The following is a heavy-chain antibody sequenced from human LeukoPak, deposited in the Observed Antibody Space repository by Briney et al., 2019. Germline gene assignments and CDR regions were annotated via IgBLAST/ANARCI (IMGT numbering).Heavy chain of an antibody. D-gene: IGHD1-26*01. J-gene: IGHJ4*02. Sequence: SETQSLTCTVSGGSIGSYYWGWIRQPPGKGLEWIGYIYYSGSTNYNPSLKSRVTISVDTSKNQFSLELTSVTAADTAVYYCSSGSYLDYWGQGTLVTVSS. CDR1: GGSIGSYY. CDR2: IYYSGST. CDR3: SSGSYLDY. V-gene: IGHV4-59*01.